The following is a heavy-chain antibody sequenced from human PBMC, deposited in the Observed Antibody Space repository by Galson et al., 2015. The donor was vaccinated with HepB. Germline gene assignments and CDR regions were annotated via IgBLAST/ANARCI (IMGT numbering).Heavy chain of an antibody. CDR3: ARGGAWIYFDY. CDR2: IYSGGST. Sequence: SLRLSCAASGFTVSSNPMSWVRQAPGKGLEWVSVIYSGGSTDYADSVKGRFTISRDNSKNTLYIQMNSLRAEDTAVYYCARGGAWIYFDYWGQGTLVTVSS. V-gene: IGHV3-53*01. CDR1: GFTVSSNP. D-gene: IGHD2-2*03. J-gene: IGHJ4*02.